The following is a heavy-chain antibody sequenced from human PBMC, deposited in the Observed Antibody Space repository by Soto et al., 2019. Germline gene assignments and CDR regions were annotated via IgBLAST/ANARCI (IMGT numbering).Heavy chain of an antibody. CDR1: GGSISSGGYY. CDR3: ARSSSGAPSGYSSGTHWFDP. CDR2: IYYSGST. Sequence: QVQLQESGPGLVKPSQTLSLTCTVSGGSISSGGYYWSWIRQHPGKGLEWIGYIYYSGSTYYNPSLKSRVTISVDTSKNQFSLKLSSVTAADTAVYYCARSSSGAPSGYSSGTHWFDPWGQGTLVTVSS. V-gene: IGHV4-31*03. J-gene: IGHJ5*02. D-gene: IGHD5-18*01.